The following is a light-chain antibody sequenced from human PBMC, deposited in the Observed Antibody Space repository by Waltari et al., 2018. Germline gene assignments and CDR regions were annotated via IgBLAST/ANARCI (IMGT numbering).Light chain of an antibody. CDR1: QSVLSSTNSNNS. V-gene: IGKV4-1*01. J-gene: IGKJ2*02. CDR3: QQYYTTPCT. Sequence: DLVLTQSPDSLALSLGERATISCRSRQSVLSSTNSNNSLAWYQQRPGQPPKLLFYWASTRVSGVPDRFDGSGSGTDFTLTISSLQAEDLAVYYCQQYYTTPCTFGQGTRLEIK. CDR2: WAS.